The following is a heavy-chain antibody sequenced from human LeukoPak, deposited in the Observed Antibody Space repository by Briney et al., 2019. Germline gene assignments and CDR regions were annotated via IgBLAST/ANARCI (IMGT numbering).Heavy chain of an antibody. V-gene: IGHV3-74*01. J-gene: IGHJ3*02. CDR2: ITSAGSST. CDR3: ARDYAVGESFDI. D-gene: IGHD3-16*01. Sequence: GGSLRLSCAASGFTFSNYWMPWVRQAPGEGLVWVARITSAGSSTSHADAVKGRFTISRDNAKNTLYLQMNSLRVEDTAVYYCARDYAVGESFDIWGQGTLVTVSS. CDR1: GFTFSNYW.